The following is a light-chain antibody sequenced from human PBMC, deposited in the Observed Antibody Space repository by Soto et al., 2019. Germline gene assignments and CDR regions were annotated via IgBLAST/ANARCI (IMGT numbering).Light chain of an antibody. V-gene: IGLV2-8*01. CDR1: SSDY. Sequence: QSVLTQPPSASGSPGQSVTISCTGTSSDYVSWYQQHPGKPPKLLIYEVIKRPSGVPDRFSGSKSGNTASLTVSGLQAEYEADYHCTSYAGNNNLVFGGGTKVTVL. J-gene: IGLJ2*01. CDR2: EVI. CDR3: TSYAGNNNLV.